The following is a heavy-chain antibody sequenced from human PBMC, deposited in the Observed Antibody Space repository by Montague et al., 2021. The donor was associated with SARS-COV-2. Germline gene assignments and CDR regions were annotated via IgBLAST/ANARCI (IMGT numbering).Heavy chain of an antibody. CDR2: IYYSGST. CDR3: ARVSLAAAATRSDY. J-gene: IGHJ4*02. V-gene: IGHV4-59*01. D-gene: IGHD6-13*01. Sequence: SETLSLTCTVSGGSISSYYWSWIRQPPGKGLEWIGYIYYSGSTNXXPSLKSRVTISLDTSKNQFSLKLTSVTAADTAVYYCARVSLAAAATRSDYWGQGTLVTVST. CDR1: GGSISSYY.